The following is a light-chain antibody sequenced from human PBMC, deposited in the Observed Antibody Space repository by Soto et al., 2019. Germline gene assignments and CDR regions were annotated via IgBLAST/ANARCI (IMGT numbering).Light chain of an antibody. Sequence: QSVLTQPPSVSGAPGQRVTISCTGSSANIGAGYDVHWYQQFPGTAPKLLIYVNTNRPSGVPDRFSGSKSGTSASLAITGLQAEDEADYYCQTYDSRLSDVIFGDGTQVTVL. V-gene: IGLV1-40*01. CDR2: VNT. CDR3: QTYDSRLSDVI. CDR1: SANIGAGYD. J-gene: IGLJ2*01.